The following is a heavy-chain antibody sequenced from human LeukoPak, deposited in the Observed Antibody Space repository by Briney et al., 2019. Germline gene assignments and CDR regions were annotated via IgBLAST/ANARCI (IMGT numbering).Heavy chain of an antibody. V-gene: IGHV3-23*01. D-gene: IGHD3-22*01. CDR3: AFSSGYYFALYNWFDP. CDR2: ISGSGGST. CDR1: GFTFSNYA. J-gene: IGHJ5*02. Sequence: GGSLRLSCAASGFTFSNYAMSWVRQPPGKGLEWVSAISGSGGSTYYADSVKGRFTISRDNSKNTLYLQMNSLRAEDTAVYYCAFSSGYYFALYNWFDPWGQGTLVTVSS.